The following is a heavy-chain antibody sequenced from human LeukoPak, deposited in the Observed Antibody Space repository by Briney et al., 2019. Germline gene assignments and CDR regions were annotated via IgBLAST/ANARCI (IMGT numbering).Heavy chain of an antibody. V-gene: IGHV1-69*04. CDR1: GDTFSSYA. Sequence: ASVKVSCKASGDTFSSYAISWVRQAPGQGLEWMGRIIPILGIANYAQKFQGRVTITADKSTSTAYMELSSLRSEDTAVYYCARDTGAAATLHWFDPWGQGTLVTVSS. CDR2: IIPILGIA. J-gene: IGHJ5*02. D-gene: IGHD6-13*01. CDR3: ARDTGAAATLHWFDP.